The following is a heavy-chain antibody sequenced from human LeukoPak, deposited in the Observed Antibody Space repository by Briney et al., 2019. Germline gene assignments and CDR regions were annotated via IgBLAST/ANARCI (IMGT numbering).Heavy chain of an antibody. Sequence: PGGSLRLSCVASRFTFSSYSMNWVRQAPGKGLEWVSSISSSSSYIYYADSVKGRFTISRDNAKNSLYLQMNSLRAEDTAVYYCARGLDYYDSSGYYRDYWGQGTLVTVSS. CDR1: RFTFSSYS. V-gene: IGHV3-21*01. J-gene: IGHJ4*02. CDR2: ISSSSSYI. D-gene: IGHD3-22*01. CDR3: ARGLDYYDSSGYYRDY.